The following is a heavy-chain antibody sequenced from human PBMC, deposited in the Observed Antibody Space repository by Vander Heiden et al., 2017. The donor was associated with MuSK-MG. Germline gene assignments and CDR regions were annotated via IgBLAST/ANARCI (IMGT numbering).Heavy chain of an antibody. CDR1: GGSFSGYY. Sequence: QVQLQQWGAGLLKPSATLSLTCAVYGGSFSGYYWSWIRQPPGKGLEWIGEINHSGSTNYNPSLKSRVTISVDTSKNQFSLKLSSVTAADTAVYYCARQQLVPPYYYYMDVWGKGTTVTVSS. J-gene: IGHJ6*03. CDR3: ARQQLVPPYYYYMDV. V-gene: IGHV4-34*01. D-gene: IGHD6-13*01. CDR2: INHSGST.